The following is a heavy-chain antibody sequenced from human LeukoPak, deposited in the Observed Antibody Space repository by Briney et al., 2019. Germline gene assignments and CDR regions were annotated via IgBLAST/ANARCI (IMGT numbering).Heavy chain of an antibody. CDR2: IIPILGIA. CDR1: GGTFSSYA. Sequence: GASVKVSCKASGGTFSSYAISWVRQAPGQGLEWMGRIIPILGIANYAQKFQGRVTITADKSASTAYMELSSLRSEDTAVYYCARDTTTAMSFDYWGQGTLVTVSP. V-gene: IGHV1-69*04. J-gene: IGHJ4*02. CDR3: ARDTTTAMSFDY. D-gene: IGHD5-18*01.